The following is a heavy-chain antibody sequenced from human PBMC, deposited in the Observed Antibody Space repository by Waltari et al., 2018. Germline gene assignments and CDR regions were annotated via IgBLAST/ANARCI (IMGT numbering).Heavy chain of an antibody. CDR2: IYYSGST. CDR3: ATKRESSASGFDY. Sequence: QLQLQESGPGLVKPSETLSFTCTVSGCSLSSSSYYWGWIRQPPGKGREWIGSIYYSGSTYYNPSLKSRVTISVDTSKNQFSLKLSSVTAADTAVYYCATKRESSASGFDYWGQGTLVTVSS. CDR1: GCSLSSSSYY. V-gene: IGHV4-39*01. D-gene: IGHD6-19*01. J-gene: IGHJ4*02.